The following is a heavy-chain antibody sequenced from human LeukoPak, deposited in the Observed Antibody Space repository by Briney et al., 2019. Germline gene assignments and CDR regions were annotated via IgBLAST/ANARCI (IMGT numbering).Heavy chain of an antibody. V-gene: IGHV4-59*01. Sequence: SETLSLTCTVSGGSISSYYWSWIRQPPGKGLEWIGYIYYSGSTNYNPSLKSRVTISVDTSKNQFSLKLSSVTAADTAVYYCAGQQYSDAFDIWGQGTMVTVS. J-gene: IGHJ3*02. CDR1: GGSISSYY. D-gene: IGHD4-11*01. CDR3: AGQQYSDAFDI. CDR2: IYYSGST.